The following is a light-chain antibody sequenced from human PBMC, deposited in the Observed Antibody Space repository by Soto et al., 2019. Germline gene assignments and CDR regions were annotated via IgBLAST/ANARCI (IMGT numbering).Light chain of an antibody. CDR3: SSYTSSSTRKV. CDR1: SSDVGGYNY. J-gene: IGLJ2*01. CDR2: DVS. V-gene: IGLV2-14*01. Sequence: QSVLTQSASVSGSPGQSITISCTGTSSDVGGYNYVSWYQQHPGKAPKLMIYDVSNRPSGVSNRFSGSKSGNTASLTISGLQAEDEADYYCSSYTSSSTRKVFGGGTKLTVL.